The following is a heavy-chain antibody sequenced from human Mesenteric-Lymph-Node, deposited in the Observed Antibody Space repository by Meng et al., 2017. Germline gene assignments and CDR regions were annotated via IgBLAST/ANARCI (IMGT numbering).Heavy chain of an antibody. D-gene: IGHD1-26*01. CDR3: TRVSLRSLSDY. CDR2: ISSSSSYI. J-gene: IGHJ4*02. Sequence: GESLKISCAASGFTFSSYSMNWVRQAPGKGLEWVSSISSSSSYIYYADSVKGRFTISRDNAKNSLYLQMNSLRVEDTAVYYCTRVSLRSLSDYWGQGSLVTVSS. V-gene: IGHV3-21*01. CDR1: GFTFSSYS.